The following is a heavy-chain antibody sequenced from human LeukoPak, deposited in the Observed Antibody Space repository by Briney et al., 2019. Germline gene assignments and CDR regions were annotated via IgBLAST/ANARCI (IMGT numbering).Heavy chain of an antibody. Sequence: SVKVSCKASGGTFSSYAISWVRQAPGQGLEWMGGIIPIFGIANYAQKFQGRVTITADKSTSTAYMELSSLRSEDTAVYYCAGSIAEPPPYFDYWGQGTLVTVSS. CDR3: AGSIAEPPPYFDY. V-gene: IGHV1-69*10. CDR2: IIPIFGIA. J-gene: IGHJ4*02. CDR1: GGTFSSYA. D-gene: IGHD6-6*01.